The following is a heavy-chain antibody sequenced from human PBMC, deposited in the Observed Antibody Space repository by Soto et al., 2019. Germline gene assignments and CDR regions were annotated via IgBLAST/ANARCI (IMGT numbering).Heavy chain of an antibody. CDR3: AKDGYSSSSVSPPDAFDI. V-gene: IGHV3-9*01. D-gene: IGHD6-6*01. CDR2: ISWNSGSI. J-gene: IGHJ3*02. CDR1: GFTFDDYA. Sequence: EVQLVESGGGLVQPGRSLRLSCAASGFTFDDYAMHWVRQAPGKGLEWVSGISWNSGSIGYAASVKGRFTISRDNAKNSLYLQMNSLRAEDTALYYCAKDGYSSSSVSPPDAFDIWGQGTMVTVSS.